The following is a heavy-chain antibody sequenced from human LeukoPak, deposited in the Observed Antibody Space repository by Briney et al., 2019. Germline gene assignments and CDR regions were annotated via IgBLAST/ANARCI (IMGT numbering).Heavy chain of an antibody. V-gene: IGHV3-48*03. CDR1: GFTFSTYE. D-gene: IGHD1-26*01. CDR2: IDGSGSRI. CDR3: ALESHYEDY. Sequence: PGGSLRLSCAASGFTFSTYEMNWVRQAPGMGLEWVSYIDGSGSRIYYLDSLKGRFTISRDNAKNSLYLQMNSLRAEDTAVYFCALESHYEDYWGQGTLVTVSS. J-gene: IGHJ4*02.